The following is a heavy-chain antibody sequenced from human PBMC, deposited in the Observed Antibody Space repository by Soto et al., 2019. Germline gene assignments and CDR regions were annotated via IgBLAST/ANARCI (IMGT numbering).Heavy chain of an antibody. CDR2: IIPILGIA. Sequence: SVKVSCKASGGTFSSYTISWVRQAPGQGLEWMGRIIPILGIANYAQKLQGRVTITADKSTSTAYMELRSLRSDDTALYYCAREDGYCSGGSCHSGGWLEPWGQGTLVTVSS. CDR1: GGTFSSYT. J-gene: IGHJ5*02. CDR3: AREDGYCSGGSCHSGGWLEP. V-gene: IGHV1-69*04. D-gene: IGHD2-15*01.